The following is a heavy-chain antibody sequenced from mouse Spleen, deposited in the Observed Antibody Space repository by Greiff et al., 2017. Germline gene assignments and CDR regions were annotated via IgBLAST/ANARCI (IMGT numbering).Heavy chain of an antibody. CDR3: ARGELGSYFDY. CDR1: GYAFSSSW. D-gene: IGHD4-1*01. J-gene: IGHJ2*01. Sequence: VQLQQSGPELVKPGASVKISCKASGYAFSSSWMNWVKQRPGKGLEWIGRIYPGDGDTNYNGKFKGKATLTADKSSSTAYMQLSSLTSEDSAVYFCARGELGSYFDYWGQGTTLTVSS. CDR2: IYPGDGDT. V-gene: IGHV1-82*01.